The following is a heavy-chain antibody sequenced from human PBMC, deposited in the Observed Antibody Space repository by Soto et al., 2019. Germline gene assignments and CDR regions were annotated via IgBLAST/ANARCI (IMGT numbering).Heavy chain of an antibody. CDR3: ARFAGPTDYYYGKDV. Sequence: SETLSLTCTVSGGSISSGGYYWSWIRPHPGKGLEWIGYIYYSGSTYYNPSLKSPVTISVDTSKTQFSLKLSSVTAADTAGYYCARFAGPTDYYYGKDVWGQGTTVTVSS. D-gene: IGHD1-7*01. J-gene: IGHJ6*02. V-gene: IGHV4-31*01. CDR2: IYYSGST. CDR1: GGSISSGGYY.